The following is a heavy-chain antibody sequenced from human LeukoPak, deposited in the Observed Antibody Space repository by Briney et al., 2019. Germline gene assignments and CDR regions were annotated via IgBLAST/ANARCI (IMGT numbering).Heavy chain of an antibody. V-gene: IGHV3-11*04. CDR1: GFTFSDYY. J-gene: IGHJ4*02. CDR3: ARVVPYSSSYFDY. CDR2: ISTGGSTI. D-gene: IGHD6-6*01. Sequence: GGSLRLSCAASGFTFSDYYMSWIRQAPGKGLEWVSYISTGGSTIYYADSVRGRFTISRDNTKNSLFLQMNSLRVEDTAVYYCARVVPYSSSYFDYWGQGTLVTVSS.